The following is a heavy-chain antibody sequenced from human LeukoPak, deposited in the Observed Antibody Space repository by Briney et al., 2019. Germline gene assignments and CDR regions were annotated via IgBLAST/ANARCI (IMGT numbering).Heavy chain of an antibody. CDR1: GYTFTGYY. CDR2: INPNSGGT. CDR3: AIDRDSSGYYLGWFDP. J-gene: IGHJ5*02. V-gene: IGHV1-2*02. Sequence: ASVKVSCKASGYTFTGYYMHWVRQAPGQGLEWMGWINPNSGGTNYAQKFQGRVTMTRDTSISTAYMELSRLRSDDTAVYYCAIDRDSSGYYLGWFDPWGQGTLVTVSS. D-gene: IGHD3-22*01.